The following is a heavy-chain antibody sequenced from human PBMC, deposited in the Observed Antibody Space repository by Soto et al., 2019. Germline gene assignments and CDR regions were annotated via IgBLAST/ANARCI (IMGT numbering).Heavy chain of an antibody. Sequence: QQQLQESGPGLVKPSETLSVTCTVSGGSISTSSYYWGWNRQPPGKGLEWLGSIFYSGTTYYNPSLNIRVTISVDTSKNQFSLKLSSVTAADTAVYYCARTWGQQLSRFDDWGQGTLVTVSS. V-gene: IGHV4-39*01. CDR3: ARTWGQQLSRFDD. CDR1: GGSISTSSYY. J-gene: IGHJ4*02. D-gene: IGHD6-13*01. CDR2: IFYSGTT.